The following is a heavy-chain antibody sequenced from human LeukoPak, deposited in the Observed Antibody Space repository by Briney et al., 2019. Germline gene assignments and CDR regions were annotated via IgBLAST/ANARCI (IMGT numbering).Heavy chain of an antibody. Sequence: GGSLRLSCAASGFTFSSYGMHWVRQAPGKGLEGVAFIRYDGSNKYYADSVKGRFTISRDNSKNTLYLQMNSLRAEDTAVYYCAKGLTAMVTTFDYWGQGTLVTVSS. CDR1: GFTFSSYG. D-gene: IGHD5-18*01. V-gene: IGHV3-30*02. J-gene: IGHJ4*02. CDR2: IRYDGSNK. CDR3: AKGLTAMVTTFDY.